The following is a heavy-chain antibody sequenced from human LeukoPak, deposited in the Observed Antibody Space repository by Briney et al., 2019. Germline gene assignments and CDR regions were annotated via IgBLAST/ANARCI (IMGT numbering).Heavy chain of an antibody. Sequence: SVKVSSKASGGTFTIYAISWVRQAPGQGLEWMGGIIPIFGTANYAQKFQGRVTITADKSTSTAYMELSSLRSEDTAVYYCARVELRYFDWSLGMDVWGKGTTVTVSS. CDR2: IIPIFGTA. V-gene: IGHV1-69*06. D-gene: IGHD3-9*01. CDR3: ARVELRYFDWSLGMDV. CDR1: GGTFTIYA. J-gene: IGHJ6*04.